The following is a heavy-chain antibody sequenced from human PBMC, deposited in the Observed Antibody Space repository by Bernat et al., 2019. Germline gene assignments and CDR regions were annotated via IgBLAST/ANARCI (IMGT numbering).Heavy chain of an antibody. Sequence: QVQLVQSGAEVKKPGASVKVSCKASGYTFTSYYMHWVRQAPGQGLEWMGIIIPSGGSTSYAQKFQGRVTMTRDTSTSTVYMELSSLRSEDTAVYYCASRPKDGDSNDYWGQGTLVTVSS. CDR3: ASRPKDGDSNDY. V-gene: IGHV1-46*01. D-gene: IGHD4-17*01. CDR1: GYTFTSYY. J-gene: IGHJ4*02. CDR2: IIPSGGST.